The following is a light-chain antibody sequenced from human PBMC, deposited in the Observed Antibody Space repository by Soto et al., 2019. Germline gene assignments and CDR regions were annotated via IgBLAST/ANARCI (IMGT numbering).Light chain of an antibody. CDR2: DVI. CDR1: SSDIGTYNY. J-gene: IGLJ1*01. CDR3: SSYTSSSTFPYV. V-gene: IGLV2-14*03. Sequence: QSVLTQPASVSDSPGQSITISCTGTSSDIGTYNYVSWYQQHPGRAPKLMIYDVINRPSGVSNRFSGSKSGNTASLTISGLQAEDEADYYCSSYTSSSTFPYVFGTGTKVTVL.